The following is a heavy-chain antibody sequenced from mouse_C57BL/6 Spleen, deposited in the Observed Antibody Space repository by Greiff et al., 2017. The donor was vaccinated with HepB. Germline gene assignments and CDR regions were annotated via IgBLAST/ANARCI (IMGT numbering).Heavy chain of an antibody. CDR2: IYPNNGGT. J-gene: IGHJ1*03. CDR1: GYTITDYY. V-gene: IGHV1-26*01. CDR3: ARRGYGSSRWYFDV. D-gene: IGHD1-1*01. Sequence: EVQLQQSGPELVKPGASVKISCKASGYTITDYYMNWVKQSHGKGLEWIGDIYPNNGGTSYNQKFKGKATLTVDKSSSTAYMELRSLTSEDSAVYYCARRGYGSSRWYFDVWGTGTTVTVSS.